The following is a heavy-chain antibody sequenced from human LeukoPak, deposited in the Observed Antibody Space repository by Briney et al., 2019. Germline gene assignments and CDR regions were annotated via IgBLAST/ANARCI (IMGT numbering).Heavy chain of an antibody. CDR2: IYISGST. J-gene: IGHJ3*02. Sequence: SETLSLTCTVSGGSISSYYWSWIRQPAGKGLEWIGRIYISGSTNYNPSLKSRVTMSVDTSKNQFSLKLSSVTAADTAVYYCATGGRDILTGYYNDAFDIWGQGTMVTVSS. CDR1: GGSISSYY. CDR3: ATGGRDILTGYYNDAFDI. D-gene: IGHD3-9*01. V-gene: IGHV4-4*07.